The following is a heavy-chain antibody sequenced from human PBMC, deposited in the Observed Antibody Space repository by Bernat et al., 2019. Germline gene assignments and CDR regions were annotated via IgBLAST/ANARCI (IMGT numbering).Heavy chain of an antibody. CDR1: GGSISSSSYY. D-gene: IGHD3-9*01. J-gene: IGHJ3*02. CDR2: IYYSGST. V-gene: IGHV4-39*01. Sequence: QLQLQESGPGLVKPSETLSLTCTVSGGSISSSSYYWGWIRQPPGKGLEWIGSIYYSGSTYYNPSLKSRVTISVDTSKNQFSLKLSSVTAADTAVYYCARLANVRYFDWLLYSGNAFDIWGQGTMVTVSS. CDR3: ARLANVRYFDWLLYSGNAFDI.